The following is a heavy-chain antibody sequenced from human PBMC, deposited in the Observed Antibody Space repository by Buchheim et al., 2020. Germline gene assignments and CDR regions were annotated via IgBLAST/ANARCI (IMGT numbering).Heavy chain of an antibody. CDR3: ARDQGRHSGSPFDY. D-gene: IGHD1-26*01. J-gene: IGHJ4*02. CDR2: INPSGGST. CDR1: GYTFTNYY. Sequence: QVQLVQSGAEVKKPGASVKISCKASGYTFTNYYMHWVRQAPGQGLEWMGIINPSGGSTNYVQKFQGRVTMTRDTSTSTVYMELSSLRSEDTAMYFCARDQGRHSGSPFDYWGQGTL. V-gene: IGHV1-46*01.